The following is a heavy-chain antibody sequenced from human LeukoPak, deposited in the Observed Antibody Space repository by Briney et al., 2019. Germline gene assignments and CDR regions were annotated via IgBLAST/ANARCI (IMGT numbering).Heavy chain of an antibody. J-gene: IGHJ4*02. CDR3: ARDQGWGDY. CDR2: IKQDGSEK. V-gene: IGHV3-7*01. Sequence: GESLRLSCATSGFPFSRYSMNWVRQAPGKGLEWVANIKQDGSEKYYVDSIKGRFTISRDNAKNSLYVQMNNLRAEDTAVYYCARDQGWGDYWGQGTLVTVSS. CDR1: GFPFSRYS. D-gene: IGHD3-16*01.